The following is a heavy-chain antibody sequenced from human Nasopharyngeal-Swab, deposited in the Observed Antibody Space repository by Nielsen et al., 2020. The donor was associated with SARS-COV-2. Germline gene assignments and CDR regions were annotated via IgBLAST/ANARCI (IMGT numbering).Heavy chain of an antibody. CDR1: GFTFSSYA. CDR3: ARDQGSSWYTYYYYYGMDV. D-gene: IGHD6-13*01. CDR2: ISYDGSKK. V-gene: IGHV3-30-3*01. Sequence: LKISCAASGFTFSSYAMHWVRQAPGEGLEWVAVISYDGSKKYYADSVKGRFTISRDNSKNTLYLQMNSLRAEDTAVYYCARDQGSSWYTYYYYYGMDVWGQGTTVTVSS. J-gene: IGHJ6*02.